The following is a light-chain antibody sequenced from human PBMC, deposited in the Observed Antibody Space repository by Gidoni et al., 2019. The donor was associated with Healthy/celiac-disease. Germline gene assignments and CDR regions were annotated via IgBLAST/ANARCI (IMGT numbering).Light chain of an antibody. CDR1: QSVSSY. Sequence: EIVLTQSPATLSLSPGERATLSCRASQSVSSYLAWYQQKPGQAPRLLFDDASNRATGIPARFSGSGSGTDFTLTISSLEPEDFAVYYCQQRSNWPRTFGGGTKVEIK. CDR3: QQRSNWPRT. V-gene: IGKV3-11*01. CDR2: DAS. J-gene: IGKJ4*01.